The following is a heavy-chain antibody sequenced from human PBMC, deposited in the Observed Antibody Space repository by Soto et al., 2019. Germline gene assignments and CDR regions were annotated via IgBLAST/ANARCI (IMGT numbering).Heavy chain of an antibody. D-gene: IGHD3-10*01. Sequence: EVRLVESGGGSVQPGGSLKLSCAASELNFSGSAIHWVRQAPGKGLEWVGRVRSRANNYATSSGESVRGRFTFFRDDSKNMAFLPMKTPKTEDTAIYYCARGQQAAIGDYYFHGLDVWGQGTSVTVSS. CDR1: ELNFSGSA. CDR2: VRSRANNYAT. V-gene: IGHV3-73*02. J-gene: IGHJ6*02. CDR3: ARGQQAAIGDYYFHGLDV.